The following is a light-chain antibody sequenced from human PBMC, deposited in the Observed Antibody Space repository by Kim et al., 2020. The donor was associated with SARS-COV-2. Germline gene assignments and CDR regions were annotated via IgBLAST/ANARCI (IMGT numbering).Light chain of an antibody. CDR2: KAS. CDR3: QQYHDYQLT. CDR1: QSISSW. J-gene: IGKJ4*01. V-gene: IGKV1-5*03. Sequence: VGDRLPCTCRARQSISSWLAWYKQQPGKAHKLLIYKASSVQGGVPARFSGRGSGKEFTLTISSLQPDDFATYHCQQYHDYQLTFGGGTKVDIK.